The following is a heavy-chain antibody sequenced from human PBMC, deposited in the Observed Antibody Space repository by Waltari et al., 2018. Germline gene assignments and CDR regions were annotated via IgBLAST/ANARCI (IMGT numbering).Heavy chain of an antibody. J-gene: IGHJ4*02. CDR2: IIPIFCTA. D-gene: IGHD5-12*01. CDR3: ATFFPSGYDYEGLRDY. V-gene: IGHV1-69*13. CDR1: GGTFSSYA. Sequence: QVQLVQSGAEVKKPGSSVKVSCKASGGTFSSYAISWVRQAPGQGLEWMGGIIPIFCTANYAQKFQGRVTITADESTSTAYMELSSLRSEDTAVYYCATFFPSGYDYEGLRDYWGQGTLVTVSS.